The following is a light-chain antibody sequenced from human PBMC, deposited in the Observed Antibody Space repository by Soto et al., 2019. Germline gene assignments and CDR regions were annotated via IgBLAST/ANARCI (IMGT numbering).Light chain of an antibody. V-gene: IGKV3-20*01. J-gene: IGKJ4*01. CDR2: RAS. CDR3: QQYGSSPLT. CDR1: QSDSSNY. Sequence: EIVLTQSPGTLSLSPGQRATLSCRASQSDSSNYVAWYQQKPGQTPKVLIYRASSRATGIPDRFSGSGSGTDFTLTISRLEPEDFAMYYCQQYGSSPLTFGGGTKVEIK.